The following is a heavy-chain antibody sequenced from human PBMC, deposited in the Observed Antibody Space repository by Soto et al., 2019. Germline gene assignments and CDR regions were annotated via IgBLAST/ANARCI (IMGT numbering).Heavy chain of an antibody. J-gene: IGHJ4*02. Sequence: GGSLRLSCAASGFTFDDYGMSWVRQAPGKGLEWVSGINWNGGSTGYADSVKGRFTISRDNAKNSLYLQMNSLRAEDTALYHCARARQWLVKGEFDYWGQGTLVTVSS. CDR1: GFTFDDYG. CDR3: ARARQWLVKGEFDY. CDR2: INWNGGST. V-gene: IGHV3-20*01. D-gene: IGHD6-19*01.